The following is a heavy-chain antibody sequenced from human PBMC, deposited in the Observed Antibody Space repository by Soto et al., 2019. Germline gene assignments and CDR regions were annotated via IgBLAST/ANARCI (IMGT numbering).Heavy chain of an antibody. CDR3: ARGGGLRFCDF. CDR2: ISGSGSNT. J-gene: IGHJ4*02. Sequence: EVQLLESGGGLVQPGGSLRLSCAASGFTFTSYVISWVRQSPGKGLQWVSTISGSGSNTYYADSVKGRFTISRDNSTSTGFLPRVGVGDEETAKYYRARGGGLRFCDFWGQGTLVTVSS. CDR1: GFTFTSYV. D-gene: IGHD3-16*01. V-gene: IGHV3-23*01.